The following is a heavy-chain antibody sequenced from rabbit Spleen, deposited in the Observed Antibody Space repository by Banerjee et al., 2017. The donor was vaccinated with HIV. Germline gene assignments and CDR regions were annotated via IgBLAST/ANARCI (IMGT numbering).Heavy chain of an antibody. CDR3: ARDLVAVIGWNFNL. D-gene: IGHD1-1*01. V-gene: IGHV1S45*01. J-gene: IGHJ4*01. Sequence: EQLEEAGGGMVKPEGSLTLTCKASGVSLNDKDVMCWVRQAPGKGLEWIACINIVNGKSVFASLAKGRFTMSISSSTTVTLQMTILTAAYTATYFCARDLVAVIGWNFNLWGPGTLVTVS. CDR2: INIVNGKS. CDR1: GVSLNDKDV.